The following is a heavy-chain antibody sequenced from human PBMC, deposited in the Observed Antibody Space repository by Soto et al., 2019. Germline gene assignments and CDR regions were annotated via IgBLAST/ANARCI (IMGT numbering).Heavy chain of an antibody. CDR1: GGTFSSYA. V-gene: IGHV1-69*12. CDR2: IIPIFGTA. CDR3: ARGHIAATGSGGDYYYYYGMDV. Sequence: QVQLVQSGAEVKKPGSSVKVSCKASGGTFSSYAISWVRQAPGQGLEWMGGIIPIFGTANYAQKFQGRVTITADEPTSTAYMELSSLRSEDTAVYYCARGHIAATGSGGDYYYYYGMDVWGQGTTVTVSS. D-gene: IGHD6-13*01. J-gene: IGHJ6*02.